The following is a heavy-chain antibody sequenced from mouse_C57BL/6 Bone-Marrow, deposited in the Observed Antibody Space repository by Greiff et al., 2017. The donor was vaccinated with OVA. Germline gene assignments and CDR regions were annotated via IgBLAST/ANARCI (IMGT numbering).Heavy chain of an antibody. CDR1: GYSFTGYF. CDR3: ATAGYSGYNYAMDY. D-gene: IGHD2-3*01. J-gene: IGHJ4*01. V-gene: IGHV1-20*01. Sequence: EVKLMESGPELVKPGDSVKISCKASGYSFTGYFMNWVMQSHGKSLEWIGRINPYNGDTFYNQKFKGKATLTVDKSSSTAHMELRSLTSEDSAVYYCATAGYSGYNYAMDYWGQGTSVTVSS. CDR2: INPYNGDT.